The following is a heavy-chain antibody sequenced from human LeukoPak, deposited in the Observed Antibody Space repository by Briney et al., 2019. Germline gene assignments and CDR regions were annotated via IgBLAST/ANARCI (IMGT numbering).Heavy chain of an antibody. D-gene: IGHD4-17*01. V-gene: IGHV3-30-3*01. CDR3: ARANDYGDYQVFDY. CDR2: ISYDGSNK. J-gene: IGHJ4*02. CDR1: GFTFSSYA. Sequence: GGSLRLSCAASGFTFSSYALHWVRQAPGKGLEWVALISYDGSNKYYADSVKGRFTISRDNSKNTLYLQMNSLRAEDTALYYCARANDYGDYQVFDYWGQGTLVTVSS.